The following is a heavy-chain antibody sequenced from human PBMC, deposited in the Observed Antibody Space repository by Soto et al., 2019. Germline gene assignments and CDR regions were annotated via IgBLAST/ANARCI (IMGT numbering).Heavy chain of an antibody. CDR3: AKDTFDTAMAKTDY. J-gene: IGHJ4*02. Sequence: GGSLRLSCSASGFTFSSYAMTWVRQAPGKGLEWVSTIDNSGGITYYADSVKGRFTISRDNSKNTLYLQMNSLRAEDTAVYYCAKDTFDTAMAKTDYWGQGTLVTVSS. CDR2: IDNSGGIT. CDR1: GFTFSSYA. V-gene: IGHV3-23*01. D-gene: IGHD5-18*01.